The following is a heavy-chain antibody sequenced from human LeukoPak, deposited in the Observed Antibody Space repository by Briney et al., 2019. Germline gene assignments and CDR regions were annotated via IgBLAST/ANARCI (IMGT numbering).Heavy chain of an antibody. CDR1: GFTFSSYS. D-gene: IGHD4-17*01. Sequence: GGSLRLSCAASGFTFSSYSLNWVRQAPGKGLEWVSFISPSSNIMYYADSVKGRFTISRDNSKNTLYLQMNSLRAEDTAVYYCARGSFDYGDYGGLDYWGQGTLVTVSS. CDR3: ARGSFDYGDYGGLDY. V-gene: IGHV3-48*01. CDR2: ISPSSNIM. J-gene: IGHJ4*02.